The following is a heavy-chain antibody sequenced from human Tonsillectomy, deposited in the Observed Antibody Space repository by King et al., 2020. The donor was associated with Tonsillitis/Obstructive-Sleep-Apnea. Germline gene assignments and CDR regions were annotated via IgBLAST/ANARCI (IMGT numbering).Heavy chain of an antibody. V-gene: IGHV1-69*01. CDR3: ARELVKGVVVPAKSIRIFDY. CDR2: IIPIFGTA. J-gene: IGHJ4*02. D-gene: IGHD2-2*01. Sequence: QLVQSGAEVKKPGSSVKVSCKASGGTFSSYAISWVRQAPGQGLEWMGGIIPIFGTANYAQKFQGRVTITADESTSTAYMELSSLISEDTAVYYCARELVKGVVVPAKSIRIFDYWGQGTLVTVSS. CDR1: GGTFSSYA.